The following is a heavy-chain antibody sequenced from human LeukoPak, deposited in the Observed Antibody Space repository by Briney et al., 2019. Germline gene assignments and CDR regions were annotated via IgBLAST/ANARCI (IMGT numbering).Heavy chain of an antibody. CDR3: AIGYHTNWFDP. V-gene: IGHV4-59*01. D-gene: IGHD2-2*01. Sequence: SETLSLTCTVSGGSISSYYWSWIRQPPGKGLEWIGYIYYSGSTNYNPSLKSRVTISVDTSKNQFSLKLSSVTAADTAVYYCAIGYHTNWFDPWGQGTLVTVSS. J-gene: IGHJ5*02. CDR1: GGSISSYY. CDR2: IYYSGST.